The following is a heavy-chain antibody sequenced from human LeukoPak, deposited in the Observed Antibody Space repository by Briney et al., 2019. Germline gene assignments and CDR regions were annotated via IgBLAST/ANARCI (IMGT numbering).Heavy chain of an antibody. CDR2: IRYDGSNK. Sequence: GGSLRLSCAASGFTFSSYGMHWVRQAPGKGLEWVAFIRYDGSNKYYADSVKGRFTISRDNSKNTLYLQMNSLRAEDTAVYYCAEEGILTGYWPGYFDYWGQGTLVTVSS. CDR3: AEEGILTGYWPGYFDY. J-gene: IGHJ4*02. V-gene: IGHV3-30*02. CDR1: GFTFSSYG. D-gene: IGHD3-9*01.